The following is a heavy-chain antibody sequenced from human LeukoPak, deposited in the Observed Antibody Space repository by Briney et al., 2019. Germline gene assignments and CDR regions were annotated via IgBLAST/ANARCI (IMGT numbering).Heavy chain of an antibody. V-gene: IGHV3-7*01. Sequence: GGSLRLSCVASGFTFSSYWMTWVRQAPGKGLEWVANIKTDGSQIYYVDSVKGRFTISRDNAKNSLYLQMNSLRAEDTAVYYCARAPRLEWELLPLHYYMDVWGKGTTVTVSS. J-gene: IGHJ6*03. D-gene: IGHD1-26*01. CDR1: GFTFSSYW. CDR2: IKTDGSQI. CDR3: ARAPRLEWELLPLHYYMDV.